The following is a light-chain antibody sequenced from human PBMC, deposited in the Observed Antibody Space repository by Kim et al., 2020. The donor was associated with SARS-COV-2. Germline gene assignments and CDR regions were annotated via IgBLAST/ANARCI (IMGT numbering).Light chain of an antibody. J-gene: IGKJ4*01. CDR3: QQSYRTPLT. Sequence: ASVGDRVSSTCRSDQSVYSSLNWFQQKPGQPPKLLIQGASNLQSGVPSRFRGSGSGAEFTLTISSLQPEDFATYYCQQSYRTPLTFGGGTKVDIK. CDR1: QSVYSS. CDR2: GAS. V-gene: IGKV1-39*01.